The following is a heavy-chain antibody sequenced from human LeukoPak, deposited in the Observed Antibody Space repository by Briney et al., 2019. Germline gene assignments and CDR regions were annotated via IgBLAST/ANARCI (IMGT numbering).Heavy chain of an antibody. D-gene: IGHD3-10*01. CDR2: ISYDGSNK. CDR1: GFTFSSYG. Sequence: GGSLRLSCAASGFTFSSYGMHWVRQAPGKGLEWVAVISYDGSNKYYADSVKGRLTISRDNSKNTLYLQMNSLRAEDTAVYYCAKAPGDYLRNAFDIWGQGTMVTVSS. J-gene: IGHJ3*02. CDR3: AKAPGDYLRNAFDI. V-gene: IGHV3-30*18.